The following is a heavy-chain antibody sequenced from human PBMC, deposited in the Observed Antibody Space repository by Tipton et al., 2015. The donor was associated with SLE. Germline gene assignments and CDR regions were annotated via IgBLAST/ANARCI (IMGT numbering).Heavy chain of an antibody. J-gene: IGHJ4*02. CDR3: ARGGVDYGDFEGGPGFDS. V-gene: IGHV4-30-2*01. CDR2: IYPSEST. Sequence: LRLSCTVSGGSFRSGPYSWGWIRQPAGRGLEWIGYIYPSESTYYNPSLESRVTISIDRSKNQFSLSLSSVTAADTAMYYCARGGVDYGDFEGGPGFDSWGQGTLVTVSS. D-gene: IGHD4-17*01. CDR1: GGSFRSGPYS.